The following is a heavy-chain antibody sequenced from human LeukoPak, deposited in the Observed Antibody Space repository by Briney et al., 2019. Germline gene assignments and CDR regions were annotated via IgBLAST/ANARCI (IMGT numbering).Heavy chain of an antibody. CDR3: ERSIGVSYADTGY. V-gene: IGHV4-38-2*01. D-gene: IGHD3-16*01. CDR1: GYSISSGYY. J-gene: IGHJ4*02. Sequence: SETLSLTCAVSGYSISSGYYWGWIRQPPGKGLEWIGSIYHSGSTYYNPSLKSRVTISVDTSKNQFSLKLSSVTAADTAVYYCERSIGVSYADTGYWGQRTLVTVSS. CDR2: IYHSGST.